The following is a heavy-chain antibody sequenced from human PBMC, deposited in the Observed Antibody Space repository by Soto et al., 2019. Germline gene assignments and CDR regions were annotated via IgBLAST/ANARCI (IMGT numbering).Heavy chain of an antibody. J-gene: IGHJ6*02. CDR1: GGTFSSYA. Sequence: QVQLVQSGAEVKKPGSSVKVSRKASGGTFSSYAISWVRQAPGQGLEWMGGIIPIFGTANYAQKFQGRVTITADKSTSTAYMELSSLRSEDTAVYYCARAHYDFWSGYFSNYYYYYGMDVWGQGTTVTVSS. CDR3: ARAHYDFWSGYFSNYYYYYGMDV. CDR2: IIPIFGTA. D-gene: IGHD3-3*01. V-gene: IGHV1-69*06.